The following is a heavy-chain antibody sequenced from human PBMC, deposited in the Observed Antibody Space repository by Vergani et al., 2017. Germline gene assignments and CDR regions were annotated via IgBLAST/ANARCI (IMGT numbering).Heavy chain of an antibody. CDR2: VSGSSATP. CDR3: TKGSRGYTGYFFDY. CDR1: GFTFGDYA. J-gene: IGHJ4*02. D-gene: IGHD5-12*01. V-gene: IGHV3-23*04. Sequence: EVQLVESGGGLVQPGRSLRLSCTASGFTFGDYAMSWVRQAPGKGLEWVSSVSGSSATPYYADSVKGRFIISRDNSKNTLHLQMNSLRADDTAVYYCTKGSRGYTGYFFDYCGQGTLATVSS.